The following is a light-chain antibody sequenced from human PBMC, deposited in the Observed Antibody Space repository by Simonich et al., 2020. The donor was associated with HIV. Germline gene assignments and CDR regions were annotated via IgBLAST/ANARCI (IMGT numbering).Light chain of an antibody. V-gene: IGKV3-15*01. CDR1: QTVSST. J-gene: IGKJ2*01. Sequence: EIVMTQSPATLSVSPGERATLSCRASQTVSSTLAGYQQRPGQAPRLLIYGASTRATGIPARFSGRGSGTEFTLTITSMQAEDFAVYYCQQYNNWPLFFGQGTKVEIK. CDR3: QQYNNWPLF. CDR2: GAS.